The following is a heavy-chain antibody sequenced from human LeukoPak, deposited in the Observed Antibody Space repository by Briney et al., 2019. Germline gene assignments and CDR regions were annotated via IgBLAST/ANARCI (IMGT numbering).Heavy chain of an antibody. V-gene: IGHV3-23*05. J-gene: IGHJ6*03. CDR1: GFTFDNYA. Sequence: PGGSLRLSCAASGFTFDNYAMSWVRQTPGKGLEWVSGIGIITTNTYYGDSVQGRFTISRDNSNNTVYLQMNNLRAEDTAVYYCVKRVYYMDAWGKGITVTVSS. CDR2: IGIITTNT. CDR3: VKRVYYMDA.